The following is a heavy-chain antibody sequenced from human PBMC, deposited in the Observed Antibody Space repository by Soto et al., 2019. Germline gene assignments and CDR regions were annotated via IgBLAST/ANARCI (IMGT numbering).Heavy chain of an antibody. D-gene: IGHD2-21*02. Sequence: PGGSLRLSCAASGFTFSSYSMNWVRQAPGKGLEWVSSISSSSSYIYYADSVKGRFTISRDNAKNSLYLQMNSLRAEDTAVYYCARATTVVTLPDYWGQGTLVTVSS. V-gene: IGHV3-21*01. CDR2: ISSSSSYI. J-gene: IGHJ4*02. CDR1: GFTFSSYS. CDR3: ARATTVVTLPDY.